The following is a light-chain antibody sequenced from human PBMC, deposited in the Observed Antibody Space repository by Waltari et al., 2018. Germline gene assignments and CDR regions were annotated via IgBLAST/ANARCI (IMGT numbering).Light chain of an antibody. V-gene: IGKV1-9*01. CDR2: AAS. CDR3: QHLNSNPLT. Sequence: DIQLTQSPSFLSASVGDRVTITCRASQGISSYLAWYQQKHGKAPKLMIYAASTLQSGVPSRFSGSGSGTEFTLTISSLQPEDFAIYYCQHLNSNPLTFGQGTKLEIK. CDR1: QGISSY. J-gene: IGKJ2*01.